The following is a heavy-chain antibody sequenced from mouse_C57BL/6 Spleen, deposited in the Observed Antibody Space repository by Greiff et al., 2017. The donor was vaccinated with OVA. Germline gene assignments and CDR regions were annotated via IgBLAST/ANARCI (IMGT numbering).Heavy chain of an antibody. J-gene: IGHJ3*01. CDR2: ISYDGSN. D-gene: IGHD2-4*01. V-gene: IGHV3-6*01. CDR1: GYSITSGYY. Sequence: EVKLQESGPGLVKPSQSLSLTCSVTGYSITSGYYWNWIRQFPGNKLEWMGYISYDGSNNYNPSLKNRISITRDTSKNQFFLKLNSVTTEDTATYYCARDYDFPFGYWGQGTLVTGSA. CDR3: ARDYDFPFGY.